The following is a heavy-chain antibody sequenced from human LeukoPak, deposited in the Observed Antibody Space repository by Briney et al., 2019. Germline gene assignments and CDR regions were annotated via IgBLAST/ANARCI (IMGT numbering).Heavy chain of an antibody. J-gene: IGHJ4*02. D-gene: IGHD3-10*01. V-gene: IGHV3-23*01. CDR2: ISGSGGAT. CDR3: ARGGVDYYGSGTYYLMYYFDY. CDR1: GFTFNTYG. Sequence: GGSLRLSCAASGFTFNTYGMSWVRQAPGKGLEWVSGISGSGGATYYADSVKGRFTISRDDPHNTLYLQMNSPRAEDTAVYFCARGGVDYYGSGTYYLMYYFDYWGQGALVTVSS.